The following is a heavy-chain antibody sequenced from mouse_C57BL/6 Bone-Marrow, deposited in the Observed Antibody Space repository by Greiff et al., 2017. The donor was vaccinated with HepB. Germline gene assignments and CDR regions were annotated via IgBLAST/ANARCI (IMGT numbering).Heavy chain of an antibody. CDR1: GFNIKDDY. D-gene: IGHD1-1*01. J-gene: IGHJ1*03. Sequence: EVQGVESGAELVRPGASVKLSCTASGFNIKDDYMHWVKQRPEQGLEWIGWIDPENGDTEYASKFQGKATITADTSSNTAYLQLSSLTSEDTAVYYCTPLYYGSSFWYFDVWGTGTTVTVSS. CDR3: TPLYYGSSFWYFDV. CDR2: IDPENGDT. V-gene: IGHV14-4*01.